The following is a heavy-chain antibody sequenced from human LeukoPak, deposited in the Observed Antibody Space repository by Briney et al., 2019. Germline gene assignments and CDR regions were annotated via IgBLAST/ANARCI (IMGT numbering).Heavy chain of an antibody. Sequence: PGGSLRLSCAASGFTFSNAWMIWVRQAPGKGLEWVGRIKSKTDGGTTYYAAPVKSRFTISRDDSRDTLYLQMNSLKTEDTAVYYCTTGPAWIRLWDTELNWGQGTLVTVSS. CDR2: IKSKTDGGTT. D-gene: IGHD5-18*01. V-gene: IGHV3-15*01. CDR1: GFTFSNAW. CDR3: TTGPAWIRLWDTELN. J-gene: IGHJ4*02.